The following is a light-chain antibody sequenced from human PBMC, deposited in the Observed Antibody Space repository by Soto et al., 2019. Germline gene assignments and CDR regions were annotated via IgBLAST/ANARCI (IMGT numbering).Light chain of an antibody. V-gene: IGLV1-51*01. CDR3: ATWDSSLTGEV. CDR1: SSNIGNNY. CDR2: DSN. Sequence: QSVLTQPPSVSAAPGQKVTISCSGSSSNIGNNYVSWYQQLPGTAPKLLIYDSNKRPSGIPDRFSCSKSGTSATLDITGLQTGDEADYYCATWDSSLTGEVFGGGPQLTVL. J-gene: IGLJ2*01.